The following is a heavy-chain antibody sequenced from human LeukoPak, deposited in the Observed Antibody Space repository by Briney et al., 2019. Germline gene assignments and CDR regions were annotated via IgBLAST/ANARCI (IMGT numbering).Heavy chain of an antibody. CDR1: GGSISSGDYY. V-gene: IGHV4-30-4*01. CDR3: ARVVGASDSYYFDY. J-gene: IGHJ4*02. Sequence: SETLCLTCTVSGGSISSGDYYWSWIRQPPGKGLEWIGYIYYSVSTYYNPSLKSRVTISVDTSKNQFSLKLSSVTAADTAVYYCARVVGASDSYYFDYWGQGTLVTVSS. CDR2: IYYSVST. D-gene: IGHD1-26*01.